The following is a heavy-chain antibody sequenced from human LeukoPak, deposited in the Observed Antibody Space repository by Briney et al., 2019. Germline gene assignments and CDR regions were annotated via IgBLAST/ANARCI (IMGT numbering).Heavy chain of an antibody. Sequence: PSETLSLTCTVSGGSISNGDHYWSWTRQHPGKGLEWIGHIYYSGSTYYNPSLKSRVTISVDTSKNQFSLKLSSVTAADTAVYYCARKVLTGYYIALYYYYYGMDVWGQGTTVTVSS. CDR1: GGSISNGDHY. CDR3: ARKVLTGYYIALYYYYYGMDV. D-gene: IGHD3-9*01. V-gene: IGHV4-31*03. CDR2: IYYSGST. J-gene: IGHJ6*02.